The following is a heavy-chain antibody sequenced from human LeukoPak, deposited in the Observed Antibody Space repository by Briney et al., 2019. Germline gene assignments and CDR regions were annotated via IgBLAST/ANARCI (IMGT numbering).Heavy chain of an antibody. CDR2: INPNSGGT. Sequence: GASVKVSCKASGYTFTSYYMHWVRQAPGQGLEWMGRINPNSGGTNYAQKFQGRVTMTRDTSISTAYMELSRLRSDDTAVYYCARDNHRWGDGYNFGYWGQGTLVTVSS. V-gene: IGHV1-2*06. CDR1: GYTFTSYY. D-gene: IGHD5-24*01. CDR3: ARDNHRWGDGYNFGY. J-gene: IGHJ4*02.